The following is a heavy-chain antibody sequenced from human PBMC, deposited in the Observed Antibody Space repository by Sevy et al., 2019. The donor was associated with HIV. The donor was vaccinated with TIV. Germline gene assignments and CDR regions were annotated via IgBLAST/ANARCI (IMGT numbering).Heavy chain of an antibody. CDR3: ARGLYYYDSSGYSGAFDI. CDR1: GYIFKNYW. CDR2: FYPGNSDV. Sequence: GESLKISCKGSGYIFKNYWIGWVRQVPGKGLEWMGIFYPGNSDVRYSPSFQGHVTISADKSISAAYLQWRSLKASDTAMYFCARGLYYYDSSGYSGAFDIWGQGTMVTVSS. D-gene: IGHD3-22*01. V-gene: IGHV5-51*01. J-gene: IGHJ3*02.